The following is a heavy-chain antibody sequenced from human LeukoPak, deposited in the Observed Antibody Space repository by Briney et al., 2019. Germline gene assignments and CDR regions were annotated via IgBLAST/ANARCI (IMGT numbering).Heavy chain of an antibody. J-gene: IGHJ3*02. Sequence: SETLSLTCTVSGGSISSYYWSWVRQPPGKGLEWIGYIYYSGTTNYNPYLKSRVTISVDTSKNQFSMKLRSVTAADTAVYYCARGGWSAFDIWGQGTMVTVSS. D-gene: IGHD3-10*01. V-gene: IGHV4-59*01. CDR2: IYYSGTT. CDR1: GGSISSYY. CDR3: ARGGWSAFDI.